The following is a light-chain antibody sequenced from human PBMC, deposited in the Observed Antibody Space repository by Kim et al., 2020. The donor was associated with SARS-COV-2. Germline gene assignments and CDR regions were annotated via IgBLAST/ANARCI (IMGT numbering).Light chain of an antibody. V-gene: IGLV3-1*01. CDR1: KLGDKY. CDR2: QSS. CDR3: QAWDSGHLV. J-gene: IGLJ3*02. Sequence: SYELTQPPSVSVSPGQTASIPCSGDKLGDKYACWYQQKAGQSPVLVIYQSSERPSGIPERFSASNSGNTATLTISGTQAMDEADYYCQAWDSGHLVFGGGTQLTVL.